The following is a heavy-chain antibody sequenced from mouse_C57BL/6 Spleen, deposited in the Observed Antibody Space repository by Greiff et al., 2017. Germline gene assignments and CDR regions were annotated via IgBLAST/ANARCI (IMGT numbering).Heavy chain of an antibody. V-gene: IGHV1-50*01. CDR2: IDPSDSYP. CDR3: ARWDRFAY. CDR1: GYTFTSYW. D-gene: IGHD3-3*01. Sequence: QVQLQQPGAELVKPGASVKLSCKASGYTFTSYWMQWVKQRPGPGLEWIGEIDPSDSYPNYNQKFKGKATLTVDTSSSTAYMQLSSLTSEDSAVYYCARWDRFAYWCQGTLVTVSA. J-gene: IGHJ3*01.